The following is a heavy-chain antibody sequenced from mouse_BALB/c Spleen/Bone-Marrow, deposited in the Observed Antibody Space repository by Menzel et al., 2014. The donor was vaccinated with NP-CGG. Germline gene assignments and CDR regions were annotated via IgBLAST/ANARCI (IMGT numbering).Heavy chain of an antibody. CDR1: GFSLTSYD. CDR2: IWTGGGT. V-gene: IGHV2-9-2*01. J-gene: IGHJ2*01. CDR3: VRGVYFDY. Sequence: VKVVESGPGLVAPSQSLSITCTVSGFSLTSYDISWIRQPPEKGLEWLGVIWTGGGTNYNSAFMSRLSISKDNSKSQVFLKMNSLQTDDTAIYYCVRGVYFDYWGQGTTLAVSS.